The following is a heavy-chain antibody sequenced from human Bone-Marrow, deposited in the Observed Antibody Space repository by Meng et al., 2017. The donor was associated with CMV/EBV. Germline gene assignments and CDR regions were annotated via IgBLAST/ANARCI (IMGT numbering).Heavy chain of an antibody. CDR3: ARTPLLLWFGELGFDY. Sequence: SETLSLTCDVYGGSFSGYYWSWIRKPPGKGLEWMGEINHSGSTNYNPSLKSRVTISVDTSKNQFSLKLSSVTAADTAVYYCARTPLLLWFGELGFDYWGQGTLVTVSS. V-gene: IGHV4-34*01. J-gene: IGHJ4*02. CDR2: INHSGST. D-gene: IGHD3-10*01. CDR1: GGSFSGYY.